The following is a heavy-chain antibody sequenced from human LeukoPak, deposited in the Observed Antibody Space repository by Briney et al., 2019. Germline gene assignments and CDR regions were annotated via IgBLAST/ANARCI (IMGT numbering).Heavy chain of an antibody. Sequence: PGGSLRLSCEASGFTFSIYSMNWVRQAPGKGLEWVSYISSSSSVIYHADSVKGRFTISRDNSKNTLYLQMNSLRVDDTAVYYCAKDRGRTWVQVANWGQGTLVTVSS. D-gene: IGHD2-15*01. J-gene: IGHJ4*02. CDR1: GFTFSIYS. CDR2: ISSSSSVI. CDR3: AKDRGRTWVQVAN. V-gene: IGHV3-48*01.